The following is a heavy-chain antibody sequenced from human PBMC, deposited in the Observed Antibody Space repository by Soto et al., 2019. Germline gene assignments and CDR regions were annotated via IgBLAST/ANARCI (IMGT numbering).Heavy chain of an antibody. J-gene: IGHJ6*02. Sequence: EAQLLESGGGLVQPGGSLRLSCAASGFTFSTYPMSWVRQAPGKGLEWVSTLYYGGTMSYADSVKGRFTISRDDSKNTLFLQMNSLRAEDTAVYYCSRDSGDHSPSGTWGDVWGQGTTVTVSS. V-gene: IGHV3-23*05. CDR3: SRDSGDHSPSGTWGDV. D-gene: IGHD3-10*01. CDR1: GFTFSTYP. CDR2: LYYGGTM.